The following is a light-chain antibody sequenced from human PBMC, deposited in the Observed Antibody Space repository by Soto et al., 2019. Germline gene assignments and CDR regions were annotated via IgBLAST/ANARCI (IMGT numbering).Light chain of an antibody. J-gene: IGKJ4*01. V-gene: IGKV3-15*01. CDR3: QQYNNCPLT. Sequence: EIVITPSPATLSVSPGERATLSCRAIQIVSSNLAWYQQKPGQAPGLLIYGASTRATGIPARFSVSGSGTEFTRTSSILQSEDCAVYYCQQYNNCPLTFGGGPKVEIK. CDR1: QIVSSN. CDR2: GAS.